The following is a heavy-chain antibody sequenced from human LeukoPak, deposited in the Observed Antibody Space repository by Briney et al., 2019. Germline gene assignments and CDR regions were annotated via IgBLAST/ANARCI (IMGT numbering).Heavy chain of an antibody. CDR1: GFTFSSYS. V-gene: IGHV3-21*01. CDR3: ARDGRSMVRGVTSVDY. Sequence: GGSLRLSCAASGFTFSSYSMNWVRQAPGKGLEWVSSISSSSSYIYYADSVKGRFTISRDNAKNSLYLQMNSLRAEDTAVYYCARDGRSMVRGVTSVDYWGQGTLVTVSS. J-gene: IGHJ4*02. CDR2: ISSSSSYI. D-gene: IGHD3-10*01.